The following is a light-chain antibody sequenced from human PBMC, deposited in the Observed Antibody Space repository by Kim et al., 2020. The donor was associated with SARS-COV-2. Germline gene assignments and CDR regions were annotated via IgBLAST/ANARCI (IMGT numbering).Light chain of an antibody. J-gene: IGLJ3*02. V-gene: IGLV1-40*01. Sequence: RVTISCTGSSSNSGAGYDVPWYRQRPGRAPKLLIFADTRRPSGVPDRLAGSKSGTSASLAITGLQAEDEADYYCQSYDSRLSGWVFGGGTQLTVL. CDR3: QSYDSRLSGWV. CDR2: ADT. CDR1: SSNSGAGYD.